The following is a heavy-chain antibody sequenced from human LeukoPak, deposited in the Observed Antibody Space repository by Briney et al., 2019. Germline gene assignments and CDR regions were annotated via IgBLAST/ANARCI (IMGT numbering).Heavy chain of an antibody. CDR2: IYYSGST. Sequence: SETLSLTCTVSGGSISSYYWSWIRQPPGKGLEWIGYIYYSGSTNYNPSLKSRVTISVDTSKNQFSLKLSSVTAADTAVYYCARQGGMRDGHNPLEGYYYYGMDVWGQGTTVTVSS. J-gene: IGHJ6*02. CDR1: GGSISSYY. CDR3: ARQGGMRDGHNPLEGYYYYGMDV. D-gene: IGHD5-24*01. V-gene: IGHV4-59*08.